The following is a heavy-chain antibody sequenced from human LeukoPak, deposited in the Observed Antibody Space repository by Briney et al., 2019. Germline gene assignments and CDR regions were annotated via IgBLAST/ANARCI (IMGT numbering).Heavy chain of an antibody. CDR2: INHSGST. J-gene: IGHJ6*03. CDR3: ASGHYYYYMHV. V-gene: IGHV4-34*01. Sequence: SETLSLTCAVYGGSFSGYYWSWIRQPPGKGLEWIGEINHSGSTNYNPSLKSRVTISVDASKNQFSLKLSSVTAADTAVYYCASGHYYYYMHVWGKGTTVTVSS. CDR1: GGSFSGYY.